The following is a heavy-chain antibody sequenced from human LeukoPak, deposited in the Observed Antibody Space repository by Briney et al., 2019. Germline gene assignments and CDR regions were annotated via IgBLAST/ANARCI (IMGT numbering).Heavy chain of an antibody. Sequence: ASVTLSCTASGYTFTSYGISWVRQAPAQGIGWMGLISAYNGDTNDAQQLQGRVTMTTDTSTSTAYMELRSLRSDDTAVYYCARDSGNYYDTDYDYWGKGTLVTVSS. CDR3: ARDSGNYYDTDYDY. D-gene: IGHD3-22*01. CDR2: ISAYNGDT. V-gene: IGHV1-18*01. J-gene: IGHJ4*02. CDR1: GYTFTSYG.